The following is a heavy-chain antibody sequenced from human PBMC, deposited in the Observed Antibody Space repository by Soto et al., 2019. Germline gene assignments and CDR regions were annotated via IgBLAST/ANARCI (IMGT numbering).Heavy chain of an antibody. Sequence: LEILSLTCTVSGGSIISYYWSWIRQPPGKGLEWNGYIYFSGGTNYNPSLKSRVTISVDTSKNQFSLKLSSVTAADTAVYYCARESRSWYGSIWDYWGQGTLVTVSS. V-gene: IGHV4-59*12. CDR3: ARESRSWYGSIWDY. CDR2: IYFSGGT. D-gene: IGHD6-13*01. J-gene: IGHJ4*02. CDR1: GGSIISYY.